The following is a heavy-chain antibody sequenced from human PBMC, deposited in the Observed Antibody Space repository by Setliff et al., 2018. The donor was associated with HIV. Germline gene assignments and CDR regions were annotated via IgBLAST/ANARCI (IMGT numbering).Heavy chain of an antibody. CDR1: GFTFSNYR. CDR2: ISSSGTTI. D-gene: IGHD2-15*01. CDR3: ARDGLEGDMAGRQRTYAFGY. J-gene: IGHJ4*02. Sequence: GGSLRLSCAASGFTFSNYRMNWVRQAPGKGLEWLSYISSSGTTIRYADSVKGRFTISRDNAQKSLYPQMNSLRAEDTAVYYCARDGLEGDMAGRQRTYAFGYWGQGTLVTVSS. V-gene: IGHV3-48*01.